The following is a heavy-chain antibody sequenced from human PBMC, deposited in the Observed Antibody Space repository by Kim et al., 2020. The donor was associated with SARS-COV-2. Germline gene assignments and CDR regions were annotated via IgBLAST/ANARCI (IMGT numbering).Heavy chain of an antibody. Sequence: GGSLRLSCAASGFTFSSNWMSWVRQAPGKGLERVANIKQDGSEKYYVDSVKGRFTISRDNAKNSLYLQMNSLRAEDTAVYYCARDRGWDHYGSGGYYNYWGQGTLVTVSS. CDR3: ARDRGWDHYGSGGYYNY. CDR2: IKQDGSEK. D-gene: IGHD3-10*01. V-gene: IGHV3-7*03. J-gene: IGHJ4*02. CDR1: GFTFSSNW.